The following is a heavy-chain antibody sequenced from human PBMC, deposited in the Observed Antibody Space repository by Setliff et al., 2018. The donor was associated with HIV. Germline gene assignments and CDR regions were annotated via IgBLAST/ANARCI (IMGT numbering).Heavy chain of an antibody. CDR2: INHSGST. CDR3: ARGGITIFGVVELHYFDY. J-gene: IGHJ4*02. CDR1: GGSFSGYY. V-gene: IGHV4-34*01. Sequence: SETLSLTCAVYGGSFSGYYWTWIRQPPGKGLEWIGEINHSGSTNYNPSLKRRVTISVDTSKNQFSLKLSSVTAADTAVYYCARGGITIFGVVELHYFDYWGQGTLVTVSS. D-gene: IGHD3-3*01.